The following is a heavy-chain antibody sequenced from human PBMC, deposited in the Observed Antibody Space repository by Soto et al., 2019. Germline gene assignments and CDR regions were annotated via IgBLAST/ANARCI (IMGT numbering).Heavy chain of an antibody. CDR2: INHTGST. CDR3: ARHLGYDSSGYYRNWFDP. CDR1: GGSFSGYS. D-gene: IGHD3-22*01. J-gene: IGHJ5*02. V-gene: IGHV4-34*01. Sequence: SETLSLTCAVSGGSFSGYSWTWIRQPPGTGLEWIGEINHTGSTNYNPSLKSRVTISVDTSKNQFSLKLRSVTAADTAVYYCARHLGYDSSGYYRNWFDPWGQGTLVTVSS.